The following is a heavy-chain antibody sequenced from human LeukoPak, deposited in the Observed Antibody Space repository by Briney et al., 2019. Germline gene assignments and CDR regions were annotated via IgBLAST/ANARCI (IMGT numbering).Heavy chain of an antibody. Sequence: GSLRLSCAGSGFTFSSYEMNRVRQAPGKGLEWVSYISSSGSTIYYADSVKGRFTISRDNAKNSLYLQMNSLRAEDTAVYYCASVSGSYLGYWGQGTLVTVSS. D-gene: IGHD1-26*01. V-gene: IGHV3-48*03. J-gene: IGHJ4*02. CDR2: ISSSGSTI. CDR1: GFTFSSYE. CDR3: ASVSGSYLGY.